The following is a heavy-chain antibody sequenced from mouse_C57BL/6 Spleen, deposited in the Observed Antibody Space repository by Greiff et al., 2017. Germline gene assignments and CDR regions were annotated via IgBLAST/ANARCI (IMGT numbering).Heavy chain of an antibody. CDR3: TRAYYSNYVPYFDY. CDR2: IDPENGDT. J-gene: IGHJ2*01. V-gene: IGHV14-4*01. Sequence: VQLQQSGAELVRPGASVKLSCTASGFNIKDDYMPWVKQRPEQGLEWIGWIDPENGDTEYASKFQGKATISADTSYNAAYLQLSSLTSEDTAVYYCTRAYYSNYVPYFDYWGQGTTLTVSS. CDR1: GFNIKDDY. D-gene: IGHD2-5*01.